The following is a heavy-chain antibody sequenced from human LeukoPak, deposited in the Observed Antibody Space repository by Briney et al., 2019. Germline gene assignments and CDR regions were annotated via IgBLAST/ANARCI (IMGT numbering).Heavy chain of an antibody. Sequence: PGSSLRLSCAASGFTLSSYGMHWVRQAPGKGLEWVAVISNDGSSKNYADSVKGRFTISRDNSKNTLYLQMSTLRAEDTALYYCAKGCSTGTTCYIIDYWGQGTLVTVSS. V-gene: IGHV3-30*18. CDR2: ISNDGSSK. CDR1: GFTLSSYG. J-gene: IGHJ4*02. D-gene: IGHD1-7*01. CDR3: AKGCSTGTTCYIIDY.